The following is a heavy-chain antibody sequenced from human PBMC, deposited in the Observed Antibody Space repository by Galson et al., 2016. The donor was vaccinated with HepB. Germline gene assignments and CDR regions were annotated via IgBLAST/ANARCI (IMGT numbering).Heavy chain of an antibody. D-gene: IGHD3-10*01. J-gene: IGHJ5*02. CDR1: GFTFSSYS. CDR2: ISSNGGSK. V-gene: IGHV3-64D*06. CDR3: VKDRATPVRGIGIDLFDP. Sequence: SLRLSCAASGFTFSSYSMNWVRQAPAKGLAYVSGISSNGGSKYYADSVKGRFTISRDTSKNTLYLQMSILRTEDTAVYYCVKDRATPVRGIGIDLFDPWGQGTLVTVSS.